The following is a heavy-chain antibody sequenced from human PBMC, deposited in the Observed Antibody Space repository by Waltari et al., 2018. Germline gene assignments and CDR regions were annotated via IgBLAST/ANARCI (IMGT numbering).Heavy chain of an antibody. CDR3: ASGYSSGLFFGYYYYGMDV. J-gene: IGHJ6*02. CDR1: GYTFTSYD. V-gene: IGHV1-8*03. D-gene: IGHD6-19*01. Sequence: QVQLVQSGAEVKKHGASVKVSCKASGYTFTSYDINWVRQATGKGLEWMGWMNPNSGNTGYAQKFQGRVTITRNTSISTAYMELSSLRSEDTAVYYCASGYSSGLFFGYYYYGMDVWGQGTTVTVSS. CDR2: MNPNSGNT.